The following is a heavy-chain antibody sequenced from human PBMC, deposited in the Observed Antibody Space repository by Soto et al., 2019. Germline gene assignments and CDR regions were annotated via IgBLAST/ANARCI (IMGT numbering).Heavy chain of an antibody. CDR2: ISWDGGST. J-gene: IGHJ6*02. D-gene: IGHD6-19*01. CDR1: GFTFDDYT. Sequence: GGSLRLSCAASGFTFDDYTMHWVRQAPGKGLEWVSLISWDGGSTYYADSVKGRFTISRDNSKNSLYLQMNSLRTEDTALYYCAKDTSGGWTYYYYYGMDVWGQGTTVTVSS. CDR3: AKDTSGGWTYYYYYGMDV. V-gene: IGHV3-43*01.